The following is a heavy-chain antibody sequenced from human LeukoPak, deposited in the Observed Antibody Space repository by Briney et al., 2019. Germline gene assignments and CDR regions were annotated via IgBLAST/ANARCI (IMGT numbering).Heavy chain of an antibody. CDR3: ARYRGLGYCSGGSCLHDAFDI. CDR1: GFTFSSYW. D-gene: IGHD2-15*01. V-gene: IGHV3-7*01. Sequence: PGGSLRHSCAASGFTFSSYWMSWVRQAPGKGLEWVANIKQDGSEKYYVDSVKGRFTISRDNAKNSLYLQMNSLRAEDTAVYYCARYRGLGYCSGGSCLHDAFDIWGQGTIVTVSS. CDR2: IKQDGSEK. J-gene: IGHJ3*02.